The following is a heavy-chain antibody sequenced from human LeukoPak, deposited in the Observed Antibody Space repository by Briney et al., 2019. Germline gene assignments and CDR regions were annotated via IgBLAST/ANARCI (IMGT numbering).Heavy chain of an antibody. CDR3: ARDPYYYDCSGPMRAFDI. CDR2: ISSSGSTI. V-gene: IGHV3-48*03. D-gene: IGHD3-22*01. J-gene: IGHJ3*02. Sequence: GGSLRLSCAASGFTFSSYEMNWVRQAPGKGLEWVSYISSSGSTIYYADSVKGRFTISRDNAKNSLYLQMNSLRAEDTAVYYCARDPYYYDCSGPMRAFDIWGQGTMVTVSS. CDR1: GFTFSSYE.